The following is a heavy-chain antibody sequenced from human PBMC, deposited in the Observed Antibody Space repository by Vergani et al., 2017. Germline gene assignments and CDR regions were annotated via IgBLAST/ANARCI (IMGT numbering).Heavy chain of an antibody. V-gene: IGHV4-4*02. CDR2: IYHSGST. D-gene: IGHD3-10*01. J-gene: IGHJ2*01. CDR1: GGSISSSNW. Sequence: QVQLQESGPGLVKPSGTLSLTCAVSGGSISSSNWWSWVRQPPGKGLEWIGEIYHSGSTYYNPSLKSRVTISVDTSKNQFSLKLSSVTAADTAVYYCARVVDRXYYGSGRRYWYFDLWGRGTLVTVSS. CDR3: ARVVDRXYYGSGRRYWYFDL.